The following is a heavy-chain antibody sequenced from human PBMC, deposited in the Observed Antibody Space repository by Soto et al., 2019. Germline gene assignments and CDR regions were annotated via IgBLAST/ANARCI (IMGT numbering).Heavy chain of an antibody. J-gene: IGHJ3*02. CDR2: IWYDGSNK. D-gene: IGHD3-22*01. CDR1: GFTFSSYG. CDR3: AREAVVAEDAFDI. Sequence: GESLKISCAASGFTFSSYGMHWVRQAPGKGLEWVAVIWYDGSNKYYADSVKGRFTISRDNSKNTLYLQMNSLRAEDTAVYYCAREAVVAEDAFDIWGQGTMVTVSS. V-gene: IGHV3-33*01.